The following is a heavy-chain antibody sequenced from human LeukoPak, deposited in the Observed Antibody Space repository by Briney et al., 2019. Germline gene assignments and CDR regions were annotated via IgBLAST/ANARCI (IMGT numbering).Heavy chain of an antibody. CDR3: AVSPRSGYYGDY. CDR1: GFTFSSYS. Sequence: GGSLRLSCAASGFTFSSYSMNWVRQAPGKGLEWVSYISSSSSYIYYADSVKGRFTISRDNAKNSLYLQMNSLRAEDTAVYYCAVSPRSGYYGDYWGQGTLVTVSS. J-gene: IGHJ4*02. V-gene: IGHV3-21*01. D-gene: IGHD3-22*01. CDR2: ISSSSSYI.